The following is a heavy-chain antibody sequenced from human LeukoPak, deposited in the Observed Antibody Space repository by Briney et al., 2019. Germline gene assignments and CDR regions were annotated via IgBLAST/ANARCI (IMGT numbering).Heavy chain of an antibody. Sequence: GGSLRLSCAASGFTFSSYSMNWVRQGPGKGLEWVSYISGSIGTIYYADSVKGRFTISRDNAKNSLYLQMNSLRDADTAVYYCARDLEAANTYYFDYWGQGTMVTVSS. J-gene: IGHJ4*02. D-gene: IGHD6-13*01. CDR1: GFTFSSYS. V-gene: IGHV3-48*02. CDR3: ARDLEAANTYYFDY. CDR2: ISGSIGTI.